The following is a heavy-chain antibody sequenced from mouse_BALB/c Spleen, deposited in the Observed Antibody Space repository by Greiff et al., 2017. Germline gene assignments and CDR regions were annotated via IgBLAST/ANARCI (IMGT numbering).Heavy chain of an antibody. V-gene: IGHV1-69*02. CDR2: IDPSDSYT. J-gene: IGHJ3*01. Sequence: QVQLQQPGAELVKPGASVKLSCKASGYTFTSYWMHWVKPRPGQGLEWIGEIDPSDSYTNYNQKFKGKATLTVDKSSSTAYMQLSSLTSEDSAVYYCARLYFGSSPWFAYWGQGTLVTVSA. D-gene: IGHD1-1*01. CDR1: GYTFTSYW. CDR3: ARLYFGSSPWFAY.